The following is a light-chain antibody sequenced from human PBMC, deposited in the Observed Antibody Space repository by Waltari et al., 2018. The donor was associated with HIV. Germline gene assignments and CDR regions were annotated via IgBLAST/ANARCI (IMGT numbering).Light chain of an antibody. Sequence: EAEMTQFPATLSVSLGERATLSWRASQSISHTLAWYQHKPGQAPRHLIYGASTRVTGIPARFSGSGSGTEFTLTISSLQSEDFGIYYCQQYNNWPKFTFGQGTKLEIQ. V-gene: IGKV3-15*01. J-gene: IGKJ2*01. CDR3: QQYNNWPKFT. CDR1: QSISHT. CDR2: GAS.